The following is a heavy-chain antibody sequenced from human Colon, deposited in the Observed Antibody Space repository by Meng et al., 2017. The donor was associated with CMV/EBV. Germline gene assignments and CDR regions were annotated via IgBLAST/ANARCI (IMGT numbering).Heavy chain of an antibody. CDR2: IRSDGSAT. J-gene: IGHJ4*02. D-gene: IGHD6-19*01. CDR1: GYTFSDYY. Sequence: QVDRMQPGAGGTEPGSSVKVASKPSGYTFSDYYMHWVRQAPGQGLEWMGWIRSDGSATNYAQKFRGRVTMTRDASVSTAYMELSGLTSDDTAVYFCMRSSGWSLFDYWGPGALVTVSS. V-gene: IGHV1-2*02. CDR3: MRSSGWSLFDY.